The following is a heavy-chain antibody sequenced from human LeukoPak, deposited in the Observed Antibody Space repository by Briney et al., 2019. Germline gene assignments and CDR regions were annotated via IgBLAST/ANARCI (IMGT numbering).Heavy chain of an antibody. J-gene: IGHJ5*02. CDR2: INPNSGGT. V-gene: IGHV1-2*02. CDR1: GYTFTGYY. D-gene: IGHD3-22*01. Sequence: GASVKVSCKASGYTFTGYYMHWVRQAPGQGLEWMGWINPNSGGTNYAQKFQGRVTMTRDTSISTAYMELSRLRSDDTAVYYCARKYYDSSGYENWFDPWGQGTLVTVSS. CDR3: ARKYYDSSGYENWFDP.